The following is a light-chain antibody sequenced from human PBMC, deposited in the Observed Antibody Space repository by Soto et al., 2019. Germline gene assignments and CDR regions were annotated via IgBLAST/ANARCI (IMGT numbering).Light chain of an antibody. Sequence: DIQMTQSPSSLSASVGDRVTITCQAIHDITSFLNWYQHKPGRAPKLLIYDASILEAGVPTRFSGSGSGLHFTFTISSLQPEDVATYYCQHCDYLPIFGPGTTVDFK. CDR1: HDITSF. CDR3: QHCDYLPI. V-gene: IGKV1-33*01. CDR2: DAS. J-gene: IGKJ3*01.